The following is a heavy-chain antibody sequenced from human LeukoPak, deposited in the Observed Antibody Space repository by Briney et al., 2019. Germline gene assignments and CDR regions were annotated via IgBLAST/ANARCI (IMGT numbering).Heavy chain of an antibody. V-gene: IGHV3-48*03. CDR3: ARDSGYSYGNSLDY. CDR2: ISSSGSTI. D-gene: IGHD5-18*01. CDR1: GFTFSSYE. Sequence: GGSLRLSCAASGFTFSSYEMNWVRQAPGKGLEWVSYISSSGSTIYYADSVKGRFTISRDNAKNSLYLQMNSLRAEDTAVYYCARDSGYSYGNSLDYWGQGILVTVSS. J-gene: IGHJ4*02.